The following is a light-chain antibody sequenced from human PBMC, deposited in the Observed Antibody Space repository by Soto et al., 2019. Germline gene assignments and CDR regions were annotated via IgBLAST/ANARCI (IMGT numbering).Light chain of an antibody. J-gene: IGKJ5*01. Sequence: AIQLTQSPSSLSASVGDRVTITCRASQDIRGSLAWYQQKPGKAPKILIYDVSSLQSGVPSRFSGSSSGTDFTLTLSGLQPEDVATYYCQLFNSYPIIFGQGTRLDIK. V-gene: IGKV1-13*02. CDR2: DVS. CDR1: QDIRGS. CDR3: QLFNSYPII.